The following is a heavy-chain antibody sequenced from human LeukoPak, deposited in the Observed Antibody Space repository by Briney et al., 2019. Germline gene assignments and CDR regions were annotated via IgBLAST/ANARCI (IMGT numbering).Heavy chain of an antibody. J-gene: IGHJ4*01. D-gene: IGHD6-13*01. Sequence: GGSLRLSCATSGFTFNIYWMQWVRQVPGKGLVWVSRIDSNGGGATYADSVKGRFTTSRDNGNNTMYLQMNSLRAEDTGIYYCARAKYSSRWSLDYWGHGTLVTVSS. CDR2: IDSNGGGA. CDR3: ARAKYSSRWSLDY. CDR1: GFTFNIYW. V-gene: IGHV3-74*03.